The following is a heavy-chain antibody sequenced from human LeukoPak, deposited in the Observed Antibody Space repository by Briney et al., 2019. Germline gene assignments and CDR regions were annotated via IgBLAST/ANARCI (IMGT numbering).Heavy chain of an antibody. V-gene: IGHV3-74*03. CDR3: ARDWRYYGMDV. CDR1: GFTLSSYW. CDR2: INGDGSST. Sequence: GGSLRLSCAASGFTLSSYWMHWVRQAPGMGLVWVSCINGDGSSTKYADSVKGRFTISGDNAKNTLYLQMNSLRAEDTAMYYCARDWRYYGMDVWGQGTTVTVSS. J-gene: IGHJ6*02.